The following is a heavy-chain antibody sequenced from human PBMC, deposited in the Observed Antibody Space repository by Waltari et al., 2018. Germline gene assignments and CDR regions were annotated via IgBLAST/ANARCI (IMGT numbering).Heavy chain of an antibody. CDR3: AAGVVVVAAPADAFDI. V-gene: IGHV1-69*05. D-gene: IGHD2-15*01. CDR1: GGTFSSYA. CDR2: IIPIFGTA. Sequence: QVQLVQSGAEVKKPGSSVKVSCKASGGTFSSYAISWVRQAPGQGLEWMGGIIPIFGTANYEQKFQGRVTITTDESTSTAYMELSSLRSEDTAVYYCAAGVVVVAAPADAFDIWGQGTMVTVSS. J-gene: IGHJ3*02.